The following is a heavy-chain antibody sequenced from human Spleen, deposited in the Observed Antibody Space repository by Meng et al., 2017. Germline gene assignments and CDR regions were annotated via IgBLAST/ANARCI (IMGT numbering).Heavy chain of an antibody. J-gene: IGHJ4*02. D-gene: IGHD2-15*01. CDR1: GYTFTSYA. CDR3: AREVGVAEGSSFDY. V-gene: IGHV1-3*01. CDR2: INAGNGDT. Sequence: QVLMVQSGAVVKKPGSSVKVSCTASGYTFTSYAMRWVRQAPGQRPEWMGWINAGNGDTKYSQKFQGRVIISRDTSASTAYMELSSLKSGETAVYYCAREVGVAEGSSFDYWGQGTLVTVSS.